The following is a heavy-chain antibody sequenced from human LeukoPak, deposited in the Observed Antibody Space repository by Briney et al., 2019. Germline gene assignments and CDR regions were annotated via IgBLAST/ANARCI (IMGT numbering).Heavy chain of an antibody. CDR1: GYSFTSYW. CDR2: IDPSDSYT. CDR3: ARTPDGYGYYFDY. J-gene: IGHJ4*02. D-gene: IGHD5-24*01. V-gene: IGHV5-10-1*01. Sequence: GESLKSCCKGSGYSFTSYWISWVRQMPGKGLEWMGRIDPSDSYTNYSPSFQGHVTISADKSISTAYLQWSSLKASDTAMYYCARTPDGYGYYFDYWGQGTLVTVSS.